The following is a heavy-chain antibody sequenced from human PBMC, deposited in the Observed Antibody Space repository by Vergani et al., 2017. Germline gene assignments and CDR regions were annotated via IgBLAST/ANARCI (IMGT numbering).Heavy chain of an antibody. J-gene: IGHJ4*02. V-gene: IGHV1-2*02. D-gene: IGHD2-15*01. CDR1: GYTFTGYY. CDR2: INTNSGGT. Sequence: QVQLVQSGAEVKKPGASVKVSCKASGYTFTGYYMHWVRQAPGQGLEWMGWINTNSGGTHYAQKFQGRVTMTRDTSISTAYMELSRLISDDTAVYYCASVMGVCSGGSCFPTPMAYWGQGTLVTGPS. CDR3: ASVMGVCSGGSCFPTPMAY.